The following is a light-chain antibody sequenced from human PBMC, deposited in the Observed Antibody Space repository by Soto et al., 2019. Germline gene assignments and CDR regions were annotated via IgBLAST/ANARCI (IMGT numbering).Light chain of an antibody. J-gene: IGKJ4*01. V-gene: IGKV3-20*01. Sequence: EIVLTQSPSTLSLSQGERVTLSCRASQSVNSNYLAWYQQRPAQAPSLLMHAASGRPTGIPDRFSGSGSETDFTLIISSLEPDAFAVYYCQHHDSSPVSFGGWTHVEIK. CDR3: QHHDSSPVS. CDR2: AAS. CDR1: QSVNSNY.